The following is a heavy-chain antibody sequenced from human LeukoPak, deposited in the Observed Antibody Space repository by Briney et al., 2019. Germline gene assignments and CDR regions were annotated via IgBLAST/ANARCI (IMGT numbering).Heavy chain of an antibody. Sequence: GGSLRLSCAASVFTFTIYWMSWVRQAPGKGLEWVANIKQDGTEKYYVGSVKGRFTISRDNSKHTLYLQMNSLRAGDTAVYYCAQGTKAYYGSGTFYLSRDHFISRWGRGTLVPVSS. J-gene: IGHJ4*02. V-gene: IGHV3-7*01. CDR1: VFTFTIYW. D-gene: IGHD3-10*01. CDR3: AQGTKAYYGSGTFYLSRDHFISR. CDR2: IKQDGTEK.